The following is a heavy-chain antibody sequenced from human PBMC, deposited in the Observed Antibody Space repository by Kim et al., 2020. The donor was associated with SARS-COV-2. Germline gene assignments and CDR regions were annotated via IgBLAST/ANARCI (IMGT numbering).Heavy chain of an antibody. CDR1: GGSFSGYY. Sequence: SETLSLTCAVYGGSFSGYYWSWIRQPPGKGLEWIGEINHSGSTNYNPSLKSRVTISVDTSKNQFSLKLSSVTAADTAVYYCARGNLPHLYSSSWYGYWGQGTLVTVSS. V-gene: IGHV4-34*01. CDR2: INHSGST. D-gene: IGHD6-13*01. J-gene: IGHJ4*02. CDR3: ARGNLPHLYSSSWYGY.